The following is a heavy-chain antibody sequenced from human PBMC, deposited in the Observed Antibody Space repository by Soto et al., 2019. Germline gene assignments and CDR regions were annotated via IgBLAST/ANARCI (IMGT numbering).Heavy chain of an antibody. CDR2: INHSGST. D-gene: IGHD3-10*01. V-gene: IGHV4-34*01. CDR1: GGSLSEYY. CDR3: ARGLRASFGVRLSYYYYGMDV. Sequence: SETLSLTCAVYGGSLSEYYWSWIRQSPGKGLEGIGEINHSGSTNYNPSLKSRVTISVDTSKKQFSLNLTSVTAADTAVYYCARGLRASFGVRLSYYYYGMDVWGQGTTVTVSS. J-gene: IGHJ6*02.